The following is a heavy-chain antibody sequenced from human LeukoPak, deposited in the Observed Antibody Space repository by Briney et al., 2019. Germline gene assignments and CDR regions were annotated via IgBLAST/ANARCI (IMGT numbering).Heavy chain of an antibody. CDR1: GFTFSSYA. CDR2: ISGSGGST. CDR3: AKDELLWFGELAGIPY. D-gene: IGHD3-10*01. V-gene: IGHV3-23*01. Sequence: GGSLRLSCAASGFTFSSYAMSWVRQAPGKGLEWVSAISGSGGSTYYADSVKGRFTISRDISKNTLYLQMNSLRAEDTAVYYCAKDELLWFGELAGIPYWGQGTLVTVSS. J-gene: IGHJ4*02.